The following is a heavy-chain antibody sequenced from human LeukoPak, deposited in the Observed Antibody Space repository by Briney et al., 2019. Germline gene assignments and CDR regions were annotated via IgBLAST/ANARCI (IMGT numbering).Heavy chain of an antibody. V-gene: IGHV3-23*01. D-gene: IGHD6-13*01. Sequence: GGSLRLSCAASGFTFSDYAMSWVRQAPGKGPEWVSTIFKTGDTAHYADIVRGRFTISRDNSKNTLSLQMNSLRAEDTAIYYCAKSLGRPRIAAAGLFDYWGQGTLVTVSS. J-gene: IGHJ4*02. CDR2: IFKTGDTA. CDR1: GFTFSDYA. CDR3: AKSLGRPRIAAAGLFDY.